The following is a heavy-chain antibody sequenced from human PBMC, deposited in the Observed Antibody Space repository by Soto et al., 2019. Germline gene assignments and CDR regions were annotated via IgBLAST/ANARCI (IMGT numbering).Heavy chain of an antibody. V-gene: IGHV3-21*01. Sequence: GGALRLSSEASGLSVCSYRMNSFRRAPGKVLEWLSSISSSSSHIYYADSVKGRFTISRDNAKNSLYLQMNSPRAEDTAVYYCARDHPGGNLFDYWGQGTLFTVS. CDR3: ARDHPGGNLFDY. CDR1: GLSVCSYR. D-gene: IGHD4-4*01. CDR2: ISSSSSHI. J-gene: IGHJ4*02.